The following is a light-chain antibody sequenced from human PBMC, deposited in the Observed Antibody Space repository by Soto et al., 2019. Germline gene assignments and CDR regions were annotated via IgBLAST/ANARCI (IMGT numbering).Light chain of an antibody. CDR2: DAS. J-gene: IGKJ1*01. CDR3: HQYHTYST. Sequence: DIQMTQSPSTLSASVGDRVIITRRASQTISTWVAWYQHKTGKAPTLLIYDASSLESGVPSRFSGGGSGTEFTLTISSLQPDDFATYYCHQYHTYSTFGQGTKVDI. CDR1: QTISTW. V-gene: IGKV1-5*01.